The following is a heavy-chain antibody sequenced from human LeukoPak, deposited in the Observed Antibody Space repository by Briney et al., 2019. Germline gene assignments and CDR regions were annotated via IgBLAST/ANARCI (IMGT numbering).Heavy chain of an antibody. V-gene: IGHV1-2*02. CDR2: INPNSGGT. Sequence: ASVKVSCKASGYTFTDYYMHWVRQAPGQGLEWMGWINPNSGGTNYAQKFQGRVTMTRDTSISTAYMELSSLRSEDTAVYYCARGFPRVDTAMVQGYYYMDVWGKGTTVTVSS. CDR1: GYTFTDYY. CDR3: ARGFPRVDTAMVQGYYYMDV. J-gene: IGHJ6*03. D-gene: IGHD5-18*01.